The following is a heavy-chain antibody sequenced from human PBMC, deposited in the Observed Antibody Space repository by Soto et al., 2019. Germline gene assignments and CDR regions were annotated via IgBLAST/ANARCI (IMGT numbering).Heavy chain of an antibody. D-gene: IGHD3-3*01. CDR3: VKGSDVARQELDY. Sequence: QVQLVESGGGVVQPGRSLRLSCAASGFTFSNFGMHWVRQAPGKGLEWVAAISADGSDKYFSGSVKGRFTISRDNSKNTLFLQMNSLRLEDTAVYYCVKGSDVARQELDYWGQGTLVRVSS. CDR1: GFTFSNFG. V-gene: IGHV3-30*18. J-gene: IGHJ4*02. CDR2: ISADGSDK.